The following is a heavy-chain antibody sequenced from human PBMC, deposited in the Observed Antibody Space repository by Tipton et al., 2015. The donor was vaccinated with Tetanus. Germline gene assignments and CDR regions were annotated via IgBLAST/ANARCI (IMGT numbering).Heavy chain of an antibody. V-gene: IGHV1-2*06. CDR1: GYTFTGYY. D-gene: IGHD3-3*01. CDR2: INPNSGGT. CDR3: ARVFPRLGVPPHAYYYYGMDV. J-gene: IGHJ6*02. Sequence: QLVQSGAEVKKPGASVKASCKASGYTFTGYYMHWVRQAPGQGLEWMGRINPNSGGTNYAQKFQGRVTMTRDTSISTAYMELSRLRSDDPAVYYGARVFPRLGVPPHAYYYYGMDVWGQGTTVTVSS.